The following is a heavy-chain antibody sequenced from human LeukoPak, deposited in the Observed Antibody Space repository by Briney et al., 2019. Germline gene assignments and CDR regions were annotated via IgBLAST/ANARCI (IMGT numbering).Heavy chain of an antibody. CDR3: ARALYSSGWSGVYFDY. Sequence: ASVKVSCKASGYTFTSYGISCVRQAPGQGLEWMGWISAYNGNTNYAQKLQGRVTMTTDTSTSTAYMELRSLRSDDTAAYYCARALYSSGWSGVYFDYWGQGTLVTVSS. CDR2: ISAYNGNT. D-gene: IGHD6-19*01. J-gene: IGHJ4*02. V-gene: IGHV1-18*01. CDR1: GYTFTSYG.